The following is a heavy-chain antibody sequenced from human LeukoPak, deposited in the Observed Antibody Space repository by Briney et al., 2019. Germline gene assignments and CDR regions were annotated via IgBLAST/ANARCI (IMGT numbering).Heavy chain of an antibody. J-gene: IGHJ3*02. D-gene: IGHD3-22*01. Sequence: PSETLSLTCTVSGGSISSYYWSWTRQPPGKGLEWIGRIYTSGSTNYNPSLKSRVTMSVDTSKNQFSLKLSSVTAADTAVYYCARDQHTMIQDDAFDIWGQGTMVTVSS. V-gene: IGHV4-4*07. CDR3: ARDQHTMIQDDAFDI. CDR1: GGSISSYY. CDR2: IYTSGST.